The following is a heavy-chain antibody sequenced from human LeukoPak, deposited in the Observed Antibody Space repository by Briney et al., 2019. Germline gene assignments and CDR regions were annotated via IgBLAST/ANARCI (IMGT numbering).Heavy chain of an antibody. Sequence: PSETLSLTCTVSGGSVSSTTYYWSWIRQPPGKGLEWVASINYSGSTYYNPSLKSRVTISVDTSENQFSLKLSSVTAADTAVYYCARYVVYGSGKYYFDYWGQGTLVTVSS. J-gene: IGHJ4*02. CDR2: INYSGST. D-gene: IGHD3-10*01. CDR1: GGSVSSTTYY. CDR3: ARYVVYGSGKYYFDY. V-gene: IGHV4-39*01.